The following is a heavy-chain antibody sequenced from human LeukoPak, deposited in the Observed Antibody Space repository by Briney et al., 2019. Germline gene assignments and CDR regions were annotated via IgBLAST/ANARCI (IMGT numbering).Heavy chain of an antibody. Sequence: GGSLRLSCAASGFTFDDYAMHWVRQAPGKGLEWVSGISWNSGSIGYADSVKGRFTISRDNAKNSLYLQINSLRAEDTALYYCAKAGSSGWYYGMDVWGQGTTVTVSS. V-gene: IGHV3-9*01. D-gene: IGHD6-19*01. J-gene: IGHJ6*02. CDR2: ISWNSGSI. CDR1: GFTFDDYA. CDR3: AKAGSSGWYYGMDV.